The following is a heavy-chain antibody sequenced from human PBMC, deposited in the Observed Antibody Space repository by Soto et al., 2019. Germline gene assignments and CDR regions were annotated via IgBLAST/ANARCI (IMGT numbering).Heavy chain of an antibody. J-gene: IGHJ4*02. V-gene: IGHV1-69*01. D-gene: IGHD3-22*01. CDR1: GGTFSSYA. Sequence: QVQLVQSGAEVKKPGSSVKVSCKASGGTFSSYAISWVRQAPGQGLEWMGGIIPIFGTANYAQKFQGRVTITADGSTSTAYMELSSLRSEDTAVYYCASADQYYYYDSSGQDRLDYWGQGTLVTVSS. CDR2: IIPIFGTA. CDR3: ASADQYYYYDSSGQDRLDY.